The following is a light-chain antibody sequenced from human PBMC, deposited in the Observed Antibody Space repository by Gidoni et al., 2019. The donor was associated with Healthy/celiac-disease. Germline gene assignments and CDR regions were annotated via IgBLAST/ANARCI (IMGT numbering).Light chain of an antibody. CDR2: DAS. CDR3: QQYDNLPLT. V-gene: IGKV1-33*01. J-gene: IGKJ4*01. CDR1: QDISNY. Sequence: DIQMTQSPSSLSASAGDRVTITCQASQDISNYLNWYQQKPGKAPKLLIYDASNLETGVPSRLSGSGSGTDFTLTISSLQPEDIATYYCQQYDNLPLTFGGGTKVEIK.